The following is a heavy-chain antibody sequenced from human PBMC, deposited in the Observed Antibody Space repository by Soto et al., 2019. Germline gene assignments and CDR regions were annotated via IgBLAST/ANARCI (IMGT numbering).Heavy chain of an antibody. J-gene: IGHJ2*01. V-gene: IGHV4-4*02. CDR1: GGSISSSNW. Sequence: QVQLQESGPGLVKPSGTLSLTCAVSGGSISSSNWWSWVRQPPGKGLEWIGEIYHSGSTNYNPSLKSRLTISVDKSKNQFSLKLSSVTAADTAVYYCARDRGDGYTIGSQNGWYFDLWGRGTLVTVSS. CDR2: IYHSGST. D-gene: IGHD3-10*01. CDR3: ARDRGDGYTIGSQNGWYFDL.